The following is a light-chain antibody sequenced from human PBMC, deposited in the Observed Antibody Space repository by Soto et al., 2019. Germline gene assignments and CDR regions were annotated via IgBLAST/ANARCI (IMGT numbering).Light chain of an antibody. CDR3: QQYNAYSRT. Sequence: IQMTQSPSTLSASVGDRVTITCRASQSISSWLAWYQQKPGKAPKLLIYKASSLESGVPSRFSGSGSGTEFTLTINSLQSDDSATYYCQQYNAYSRTFGQGTKVEIK. CDR2: KAS. J-gene: IGKJ1*01. CDR1: QSISSW. V-gene: IGKV1-5*03.